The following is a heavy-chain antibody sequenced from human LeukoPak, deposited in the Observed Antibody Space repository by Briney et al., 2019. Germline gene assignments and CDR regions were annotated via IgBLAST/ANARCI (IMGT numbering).Heavy chain of an antibody. CDR3: ARLIVGSSSTGWFDP. Sequence: PGESLKISCQSSGYTFTSYWISWVRQMPGKGLQWMGIIYPGDSDTTYSPSFQGQVTISADKSISTAYLQWSSLKASDTAIYYCARLIVGSSSTGWFDPWGQGTLVTVSS. J-gene: IGHJ5*02. CDR1: GYTFTSYW. V-gene: IGHV5-51*01. CDR2: IYPGDSDT. D-gene: IGHD6-6*01.